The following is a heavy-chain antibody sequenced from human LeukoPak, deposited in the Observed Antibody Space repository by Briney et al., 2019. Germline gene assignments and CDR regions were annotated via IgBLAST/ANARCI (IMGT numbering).Heavy chain of an antibody. CDR1: GGSISSGSYY. CDR3: ARWGYDILTGYYRGFDY. CDR2: IYTSGST. V-gene: IGHV4-61*02. Sequence: SETLSLTCTVSGGSISSGSYYWSWIRQPAGKGLEWIGRIYTSGSTNYNPSLKSRVTISVDTSKNQFSLKLSSVTAADTAVYYCARWGYDILTGYYRGFDYWGQGTLVTVSS. D-gene: IGHD3-9*01. J-gene: IGHJ4*02.